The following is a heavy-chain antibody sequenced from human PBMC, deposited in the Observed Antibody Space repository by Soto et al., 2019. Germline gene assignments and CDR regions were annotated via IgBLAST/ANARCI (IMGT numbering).Heavy chain of an antibody. D-gene: IGHD3-22*01. J-gene: IGHJ5*02. CDR1: GYTLITPV. Sequence: ASVKVSCMASGYTLITPVMHWVRQPPGQRQVWMGSINGGYGNTIHSQKFQGRLTMTRDTSASTVYMELSSLRSEDTAVYYCARCGNCHSSSYYHDDWFDPWGQGTLVTVSS. CDR3: ARCGNCHSSSYYHDDWFDP. V-gene: IGHV1-3*01. CDR2: INGGYGNT.